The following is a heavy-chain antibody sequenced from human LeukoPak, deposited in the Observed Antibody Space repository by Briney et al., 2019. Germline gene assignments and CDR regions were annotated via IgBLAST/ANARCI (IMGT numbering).Heavy chain of an antibody. D-gene: IGHD3-16*01. V-gene: IGHV4-59*01. CDR3: ARGMITFGGYAFDI. CDR2: IYNSGSGST. CDR1: AGSISSYY. Sequence: KPSETLSLTCTVSAGSISSYYWSWIRQPPGKGLEWIGFIYNSGSGSTYYNPSLKSRVTISVDTSKNLFSLKLSSVAAADTAVYYCARGMITFGGYAFDIWGQGTLVTVSS. J-gene: IGHJ3*02.